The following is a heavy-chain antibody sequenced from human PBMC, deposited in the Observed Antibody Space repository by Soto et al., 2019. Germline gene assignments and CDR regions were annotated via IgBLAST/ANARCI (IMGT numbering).Heavy chain of an antibody. J-gene: IGHJ6*02. CDR3: AKEGVVVVAATVYYYYGMDV. D-gene: IGHD2-15*01. CDR1: GFTFDDYA. V-gene: IGHV3-9*01. Sequence: GGSLRLSCAASGFTFDDYAMHWVRQAPGNGLEWVSGISWNSGSIGYADSVKGRFTISRDNAKNSLYLQMNSLRAEDTALYYCAKEGVVVVAATVYYYYGMDVWGQGTTVTVSS. CDR2: ISWNSGSI.